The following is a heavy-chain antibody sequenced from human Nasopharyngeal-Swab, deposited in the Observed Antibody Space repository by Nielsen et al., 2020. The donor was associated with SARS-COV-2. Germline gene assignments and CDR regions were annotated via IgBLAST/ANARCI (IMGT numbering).Heavy chain of an antibody. V-gene: IGHV4-39*01. CDR2: IYYSGAT. Sequence: WIRQPPGKGLEWIGSIYYSGATYYSPSLKSRLTISVDTSQNQFSLTVSSVTASDTAGEDCERDNYYHYYMDVWGQGTTVTVSS. CDR3: ERDNYYHYYMDV. D-gene: IGHD2-15*01. J-gene: IGHJ6*03.